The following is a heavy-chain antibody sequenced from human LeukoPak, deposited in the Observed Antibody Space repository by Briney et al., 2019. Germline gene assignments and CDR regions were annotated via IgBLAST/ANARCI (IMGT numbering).Heavy chain of an antibody. Sequence: PSETLSLTCAVYGGSFRGYYWSWIRQPPGKGLEWIGEINHSGSTNYNPSLKSRVTISVDTSKNQFSLKLSSVTAADTAVYYCARKSWQWREPGYFDYWGQGTLVTVSS. CDR1: GGSFRGYY. CDR3: ARKSWQWREPGYFDY. V-gene: IGHV4-34*01. D-gene: IGHD6-19*01. J-gene: IGHJ4*02. CDR2: INHSGST.